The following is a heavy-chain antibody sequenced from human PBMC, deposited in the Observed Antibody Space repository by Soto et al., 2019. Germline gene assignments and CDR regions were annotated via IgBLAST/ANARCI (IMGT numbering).Heavy chain of an antibody. CDR3: ARDRPPDY. Sequence: ASVKVSCKASGYTFTAYYMHWVRQAPGQGLEWMGWINPNTGGTNYAQKFQGRVTMTRDTSISTAYMELSRLTSDDTAVYYCARDRPPDYWGQGTLVTVYS. CDR1: GYTFTAYY. V-gene: IGHV1-2*02. CDR2: INPNTGGT. J-gene: IGHJ4*02. D-gene: IGHD6-6*01.